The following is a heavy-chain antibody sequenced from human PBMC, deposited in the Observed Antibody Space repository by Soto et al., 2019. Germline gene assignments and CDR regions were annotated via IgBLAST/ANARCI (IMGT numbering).Heavy chain of an antibody. Sequence: QVQLVESGGGVVQPGRSLRLSCAASGFTFSSYGMHWVRQAPGKGLEWVAVISYDGSNKYYAASVKGRFTISRDNSKNTMYLQMNSLRAEDTAVYYCAKDTLGLASGCDLCYYYYGMDVWGQGTTVTVSS. CDR2: ISYDGSNK. CDR1: GFTFSSYG. D-gene: IGHD6-19*01. V-gene: IGHV3-30*18. CDR3: AKDTLGLASGCDLCYYYYGMDV. J-gene: IGHJ6*02.